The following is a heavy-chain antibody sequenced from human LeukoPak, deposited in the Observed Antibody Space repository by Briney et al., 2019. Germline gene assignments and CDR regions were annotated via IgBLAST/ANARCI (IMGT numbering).Heavy chain of an antibody. J-gene: IGHJ4*02. V-gene: IGHV3-30*02. CDR2: IRYDGSNK. D-gene: IGHD3-10*01. Sequence: GGSLRLSCAASGLTFSSYGMHWVRQAPGKGLEWVAFIRYDGSNKYYADSVKGRFTISRDNSKNTLYLQMNSLRAEDTAVYYCATTNDYYRKFDYWGQGTLVTVSS. CDR3: ATTNDYYRKFDY. CDR1: GLTFSSYG.